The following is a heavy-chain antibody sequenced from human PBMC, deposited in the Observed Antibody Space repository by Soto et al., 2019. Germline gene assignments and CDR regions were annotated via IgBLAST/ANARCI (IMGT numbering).Heavy chain of an antibody. CDR3: AKKQKLTAGDVFFDY. Sequence: GGSLRLSCAASGFTFGNYAFSWVRQPPGKGLEWVSVIGADGVTTYFADSVKGRFTISRDNFKNTMSLQMNSLRAEDAAVYYCAKKQKLTAGDVFFDYWGQGTPVTVSS. V-gene: IGHV3-23*01. D-gene: IGHD6-13*01. CDR2: IGADGVTT. CDR1: GFTFGNYA. J-gene: IGHJ4*02.